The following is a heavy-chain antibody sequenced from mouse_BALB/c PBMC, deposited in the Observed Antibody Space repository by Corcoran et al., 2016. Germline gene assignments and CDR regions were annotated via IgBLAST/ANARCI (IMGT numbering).Heavy chain of an antibody. J-gene: IGHJ2*01. CDR2: INTYTREP. CDR1: GYTFTNYG. Sequence: QIQLVQSGPELKKPGETVKISCKAAGYTFTNYGMNWGKQAPGKGLKWRGWINTYTREPTYDDDFKGRFAFSLETSASTAYLQFNNLKNEDMATYFCARRDYWGQGTTLTVSS. CDR3: ARRDY. V-gene: IGHV9-1*02.